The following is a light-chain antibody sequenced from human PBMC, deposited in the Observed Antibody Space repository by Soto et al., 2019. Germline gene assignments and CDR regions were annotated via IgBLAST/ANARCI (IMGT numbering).Light chain of an antibody. CDR2: EVS. J-gene: IGLJ1*01. CDR1: SSDVGGYNY. V-gene: IGLV2-14*01. Sequence: QPVLAQPASVSGSPGQSITISCTGTSSDVGGYNYVSWHQQHPGKAPKLMIYEVSNRPSGVSNRFSGSKSGNTASLTISGLQAEDEADYYCSSYTSSRPYVFGTGTKVTVL. CDR3: SSYTSSRPYV.